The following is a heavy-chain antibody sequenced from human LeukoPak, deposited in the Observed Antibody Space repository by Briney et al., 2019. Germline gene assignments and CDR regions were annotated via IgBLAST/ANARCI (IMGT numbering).Heavy chain of an antibody. D-gene: IGHD6-25*01. CDR1: GFTFSSYA. CDR3: ARTSAPIEYYYGMDV. V-gene: IGHV3-23*01. Sequence: GGSLRLSCAASGFTFSSYAMSWVRQAPGKGLEWVSAISGSGGSTYYADSVKGRFTISRDNSKNTLYLQMSSLRAEDTAVYYCARTSAPIEYYYGMDVWGQGTTVTVSS. J-gene: IGHJ6*02. CDR2: ISGSGGST.